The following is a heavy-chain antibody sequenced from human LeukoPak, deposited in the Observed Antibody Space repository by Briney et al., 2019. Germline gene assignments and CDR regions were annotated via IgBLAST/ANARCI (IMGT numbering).Heavy chain of an antibody. V-gene: IGHV1-2*02. CDR3: ARAVRDILTGSRSFDC. D-gene: IGHD3-9*01. CDR1: GYTFTAYY. J-gene: IGHJ4*02. Sequence: ASVKVSCKASGYTFTAYYLHWVRQAPGQGLEWMAWISPNTGDTDYAQNFQGRVTMTRDTSTTTVYMELTSLRSDETAVYYCARAVRDILTGSRSFDCWGQGTLVTVSS. CDR2: ISPNTGDT.